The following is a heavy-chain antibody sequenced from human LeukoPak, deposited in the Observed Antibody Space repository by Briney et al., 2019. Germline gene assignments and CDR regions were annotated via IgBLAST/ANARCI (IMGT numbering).Heavy chain of an antibody. Sequence: PSETLSLTCTVSGGSISSSSYYWGWIRQPPGKGLEWIGSIYYSGSTYYNPPLKSRVTISVDTSKNQFSLKLSSVTAADTAVYYCARHGRTTVVTPGYWGQGTLVTVSS. J-gene: IGHJ4*02. CDR3: ARHGRTTVVTPGY. CDR1: GGSISSSSYY. V-gene: IGHV4-39*01. CDR2: IYYSGST. D-gene: IGHD4-23*01.